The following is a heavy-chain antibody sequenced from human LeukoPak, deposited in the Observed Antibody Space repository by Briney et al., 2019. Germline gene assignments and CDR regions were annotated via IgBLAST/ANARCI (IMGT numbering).Heavy chain of an antibody. CDR2: IYTSGST. D-gene: IGHD3-22*01. Sequence: SETLSLTCTVSGGSISSYYWSSIRQPAGKGLEWIGRIYTSGSTNYNPSLKSRVTMSVDTSKNQFSLKLSSVTAADTAVYYCARGPTIRYYDGSGYYYFDYWGQGTLVTAST. J-gene: IGHJ4*02. CDR1: GGSISSYY. CDR3: ARGPTIRYYDGSGYYYFDY. V-gene: IGHV4-4*07.